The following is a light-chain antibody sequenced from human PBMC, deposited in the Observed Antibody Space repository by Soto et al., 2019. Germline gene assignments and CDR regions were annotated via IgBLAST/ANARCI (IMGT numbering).Light chain of an antibody. CDR3: QQYTGPPTT. J-gene: IGKJ5*01. CDR2: GAS. V-gene: IGKV3-20*01. CDR1: QSLLHSSDNRNY. Sequence: IGMAQCPETRAVSGGEAGTIKFRSIQSLLHSSDNRNYLTWCQQRPGQAPRLLIYGASTRAAGIPDRFSGSGSGTDFTLTITRLEPEDSAVYFCQQYTGPPTTFGQGTRLEIK.